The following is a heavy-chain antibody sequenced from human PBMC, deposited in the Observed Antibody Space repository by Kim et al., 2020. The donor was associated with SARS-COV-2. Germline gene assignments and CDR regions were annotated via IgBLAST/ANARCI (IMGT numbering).Heavy chain of an antibody. Sequence: GGSLRLSCAASGFTFSSYGMHWVRQAPGKGLEWVAVISYDGSNKYYADSVKGRFTISRDNSKNTLYLQMNSLRAEDTAVYYCAKGGPIAAAGIFDYWGQGTLVTVSS. D-gene: IGHD6-13*01. CDR3: AKGGPIAAAGIFDY. CDR2: ISYDGSNK. J-gene: IGHJ4*02. V-gene: IGHV3-30*18. CDR1: GFTFSSYG.